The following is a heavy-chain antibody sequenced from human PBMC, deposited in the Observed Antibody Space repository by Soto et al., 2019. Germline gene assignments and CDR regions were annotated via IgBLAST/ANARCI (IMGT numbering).Heavy chain of an antibody. J-gene: IGHJ6*02. CDR2: ISDSGRAI. CDR1: RFTFSDYY. Sequence: QAQLVESGGGLVEPGGSLRLSCAASRFTFSDYYMSWIRQAPGKGLEWVSYISDSGRAIYYADSVKGRFTISRDNANNSLYLQMNNLRVEDTAVYYCARDREFLWFGESMSHFGLDVWGQGTTVTVSS. D-gene: IGHD3-10*01. V-gene: IGHV3-11*01. CDR3: ARDREFLWFGESMSHFGLDV.